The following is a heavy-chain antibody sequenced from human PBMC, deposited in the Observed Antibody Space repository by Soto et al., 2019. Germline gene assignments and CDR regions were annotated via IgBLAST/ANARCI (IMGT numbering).Heavy chain of an antibody. J-gene: IGHJ4*02. CDR1: GGSISSGGYY. CDR2: IYYSGST. Sequence: QVQLQESGPGLVKPSQTLSLTCTVSGGSISSGGYYWSWIRQHPGKGLEWIGYIYYSGSTYYNPSLKSRVTISVDTSKNQFSLKLSSVTAADTAVYYCARGELTSGGYDFWSGLVDYWGQGTLVTVSS. CDR3: ARGELTSGGYDFWSGLVDY. D-gene: IGHD3-3*01. V-gene: IGHV4-31*03.